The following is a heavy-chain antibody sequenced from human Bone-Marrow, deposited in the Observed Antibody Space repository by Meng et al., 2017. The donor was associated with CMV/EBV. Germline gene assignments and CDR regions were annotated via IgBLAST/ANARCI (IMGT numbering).Heavy chain of an antibody. CDR1: GFTFSSYS. CDR2: ISSSSSYI. Sequence: GESLKISCAASGFTFSSYSMNWVRQAPGKGLEWVSSISSSSSYIYYADSMKGRFTISRDNAKNSLYLQMNSLRAEDTAVYYCARDRQRITRKVYYYYGMDVWGQGTTVTVSS. J-gene: IGHJ6*02. CDR3: ARDRQRITRKVYYYYGMDV. D-gene: IGHD1-14*01. V-gene: IGHV3-21*01.